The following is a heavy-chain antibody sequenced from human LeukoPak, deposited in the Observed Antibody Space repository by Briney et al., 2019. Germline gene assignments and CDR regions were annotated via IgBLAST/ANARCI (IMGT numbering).Heavy chain of an antibody. V-gene: IGHV4-39*07. J-gene: IGHJ4*02. Sequence: PSETLSLTCTVSGGSISSSTYYWGWIRQPPGKGLEWIGSIYYSGSTYYNPSLKSRVTTSADTSKSQFSLKVSAVTAADTAVYYCARGSIGGYTYGGAYDIWGQGTLVTVSS. CDR3: ARGSIGGYTYGGAYDI. CDR2: IYYSGST. D-gene: IGHD5-18*01. CDR1: GGSISSSTYY.